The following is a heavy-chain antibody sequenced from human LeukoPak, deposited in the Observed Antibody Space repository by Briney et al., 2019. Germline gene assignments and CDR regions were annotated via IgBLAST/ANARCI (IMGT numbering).Heavy chain of an antibody. CDR2: ISGSGGST. CDR3: ARRAVTYAFDI. V-gene: IGHV3-23*01. J-gene: IGHJ3*02. Sequence: XLXLSCAXXXXXXSXXAMXXXRXXXXXXXXWVSAISGSGGSTYYADSVKGRFTISRDNAKNSLYLQMNSLRAEDTAVYYCARRAVTYAFDIWGQGTMVTVSP. D-gene: IGHD4-17*01. CDR1: XXXXSXXA.